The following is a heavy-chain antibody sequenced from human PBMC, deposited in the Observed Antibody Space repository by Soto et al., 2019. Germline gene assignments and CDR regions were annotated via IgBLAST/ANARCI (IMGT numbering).Heavy chain of an antibody. Sequence: QVQLQESGPGLVKPSETLSLTCTVSGGSISSYYWSWIRQPPGKGLEWIGYIYYSGSTNYNPSLKSRVTISVDTSKNQFSLKLSSVTAADTAVYYWGGLAIDYDYILGSLIPTGGAFDIWGQGTMVTVSS. CDR1: GGSISSYY. D-gene: IGHD3-16*01. CDR2: IYYSGST. CDR3: GGLAIDYDYILGSLIPTGGAFDI. V-gene: IGHV4-59*08. J-gene: IGHJ3*02.